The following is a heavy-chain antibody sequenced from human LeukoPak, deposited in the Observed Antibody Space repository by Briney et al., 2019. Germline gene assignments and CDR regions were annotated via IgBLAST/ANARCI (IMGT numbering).Heavy chain of an antibody. Sequence: GSLRLSCAASGFTFSNYAMSWVRQAPGKGLEWIGYIYYSGSTNYNPSLKSRVTISVDTSRNQFSLKLSSVTAADTAVYYCARLPGGYSYGPHFDYWGQGTLVTASS. J-gene: IGHJ4*02. D-gene: IGHD5-18*01. CDR3: ARLPGGYSYGPHFDY. V-gene: IGHV4-59*08. CDR1: GFTFSNYA. CDR2: IYYSGST.